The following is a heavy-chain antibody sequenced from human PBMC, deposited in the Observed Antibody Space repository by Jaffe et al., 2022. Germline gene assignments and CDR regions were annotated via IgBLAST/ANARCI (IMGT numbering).Heavy chain of an antibody. CDR3: ARRGVRAVTTFDDY. Sequence: QLQLQESGPGLVKPSETLSLTCTVSGGSISSSSYYWGWIRQPPGKGLEWIGSIYYSGSTYYNPSLKSRVTISVDTSKNQFSLKLSSVTAADTAVYYCARRGVRAVTTFDDYWGQGTLVTVSS. J-gene: IGHJ4*02. D-gene: IGHD4-17*01. CDR1: GGSISSSSYY. V-gene: IGHV4-39*01. CDR2: IYYSGST.